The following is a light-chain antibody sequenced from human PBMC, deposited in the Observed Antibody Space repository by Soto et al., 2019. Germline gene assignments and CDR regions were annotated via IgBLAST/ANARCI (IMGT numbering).Light chain of an antibody. Sequence: EIVLTQSPATLSVSPGERATISCRASQRVSSNLAWYQQIPGQAPRLLIYAASTRHTGIPARFSGSGSGTEFTLTISSLQSEDFAIYYCQQHNNWPYTFGQGTRLEIK. CDR1: QRVSSN. CDR2: AAS. V-gene: IGKV3-15*01. CDR3: QQHNNWPYT. J-gene: IGKJ2*01.